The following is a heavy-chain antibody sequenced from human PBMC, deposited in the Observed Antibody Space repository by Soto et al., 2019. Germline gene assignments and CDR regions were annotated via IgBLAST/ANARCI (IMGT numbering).Heavy chain of an antibody. Sequence: QLHLRESGPGLVKPSETLSLTCTVSGGPITSSSYYWGWIRQPPGKGLEWIGSIYYSGSTYYNPSLKSRVPISVDTSKNQFSLKLSPVTAADTAVYYCATQEVGGSYVYTFDPWGQGTLVTVSS. CDR1: GGPITSSSYY. V-gene: IGHV4-39*01. CDR2: IYYSGST. D-gene: IGHD1-26*01. J-gene: IGHJ5*02. CDR3: ATQEVGGSYVYTFDP.